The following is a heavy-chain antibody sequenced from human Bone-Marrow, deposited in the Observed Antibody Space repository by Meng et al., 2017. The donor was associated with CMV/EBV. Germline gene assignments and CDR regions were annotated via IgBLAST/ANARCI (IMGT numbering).Heavy chain of an antibody. Sequence: GSLRLSCTVSGGSISSSSYYWGWIRQPPGKGLEWIGSIYYSGSTYYNPSLKSRVTISVDTSKNQFSLKLSAVTAADTAVYYRTRLVGAPHFDYWGQGTLVTVSS. CDR2: IYYSGST. J-gene: IGHJ4*02. D-gene: IGHD1-26*01. CDR1: GGSISSSSYY. V-gene: IGHV4-39*01. CDR3: TRLVGAPHFDY.